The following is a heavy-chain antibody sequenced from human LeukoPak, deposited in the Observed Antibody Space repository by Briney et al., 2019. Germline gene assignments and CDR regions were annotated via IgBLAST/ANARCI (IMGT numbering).Heavy chain of an antibody. CDR1: GFTFSSYS. Sequence: PGGFLRLSCAASGFTFSSYSMNWVRQAPGKGLEWVSYISSSSSTIYYADSVKGRFTISRDNAKNSLYLQMNSLRAEDTAVYYCARVAGYSSSWSPHYYYYMDVWGKGTTVTVSS. J-gene: IGHJ6*03. V-gene: IGHV3-48*01. CDR3: ARVAGYSSSWSPHYYYYMDV. D-gene: IGHD6-13*01. CDR2: ISSSSSTI.